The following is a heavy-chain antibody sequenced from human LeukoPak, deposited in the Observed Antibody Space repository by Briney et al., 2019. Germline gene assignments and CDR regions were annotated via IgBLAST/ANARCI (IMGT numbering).Heavy chain of an antibody. J-gene: IGHJ6*03. CDR1: GGTISSYY. D-gene: IGHD6-6*01. Sequence: SETLSLSCAVSGGTISSYYWSWIRQAPGKGLKWIGSIYTSGSTNYNPAPKSRVTISVDTSKNKFSLKLSSVTAADTTVYYCARHGVAARNACYYFYMDGWGKGTTVTVSS. CDR2: IYTSGST. V-gene: IGHV4-4*09. CDR3: ARHGVAARNACYYFYMDG.